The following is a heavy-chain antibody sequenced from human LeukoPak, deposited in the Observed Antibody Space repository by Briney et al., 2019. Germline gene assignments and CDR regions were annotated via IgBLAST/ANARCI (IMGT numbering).Heavy chain of an antibody. D-gene: IGHD3/OR15-3a*01. V-gene: IGHV1-18*01. CDR2: ISAYNGNT. J-gene: IGHJ5*02. CDR3: VQTQDWPDNWFDP. Sequence: ASVKVSCKASGYTFTSYGISWVRQAPGQGLEWMGWISAYNGNTNYAQKLQGRVTMTTDTSTSTAYMELRSLRSDHPAVYYCVQTQDWPDNWFDPWGQGTLVTVSS. CDR1: GYTFTSYG.